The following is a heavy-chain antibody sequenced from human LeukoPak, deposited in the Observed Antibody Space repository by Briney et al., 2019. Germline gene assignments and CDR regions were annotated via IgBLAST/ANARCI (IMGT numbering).Heavy chain of an antibody. CDR3: ARPGGYGSLAEPSGAPFDP. V-gene: IGHV3-30*04. D-gene: IGHD3-10*01. CDR1: GFTFTNYA. J-gene: IGHJ5*02. Sequence: GGSLRLSCAASGFTFTNYAMHWVRQAPGKGLEWVAVISHDGNYKYYSDSVRGRVTISRDKSKRTLYLEMNSLTNEDTAVYYCARPGGYGSLAEPSGAPFDPWGQGTLVTVSS. CDR2: ISHDGNYK.